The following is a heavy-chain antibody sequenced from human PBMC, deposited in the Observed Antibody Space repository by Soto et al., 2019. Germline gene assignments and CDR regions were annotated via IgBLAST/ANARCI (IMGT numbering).Heavy chain of an antibody. D-gene: IGHD3-22*01. Sequence: GGSLRLSCAASGFTFSSYSMNWVRQAPGKGLEWVSVISESGGSTYYADSVKGRFTISRDNSKSMLYLQMNSLRGDDTAIYYCEKAISGYYAPSDYWGQGTQVTVSS. CDR3: EKAISGYYAPSDY. CDR1: GFTFSSYS. V-gene: IGHV3-23*01. CDR2: ISESGGST. J-gene: IGHJ4*02.